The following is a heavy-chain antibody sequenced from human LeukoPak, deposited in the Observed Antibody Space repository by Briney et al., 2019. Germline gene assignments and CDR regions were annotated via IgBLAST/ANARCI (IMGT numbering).Heavy chain of an antibody. CDR2: ISDRGDAT. V-gene: IGHV3-23*01. Sequence: GGSLRLSCAASGFTFSSYSMNWVRQAPGKGLEWVSAISDRGDATKYADSVRGRFTISRDNSKNTVCLQMNSLRAEDTAIYYCAKSDCGGDGCKLLNYWGQGTLVTVSS. CDR3: AKSDCGGDGCKLLNY. D-gene: IGHD2-21*01. J-gene: IGHJ4*02. CDR1: GFTFSSYS.